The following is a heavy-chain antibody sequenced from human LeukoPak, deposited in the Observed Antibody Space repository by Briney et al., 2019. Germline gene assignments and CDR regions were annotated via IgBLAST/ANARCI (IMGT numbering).Heavy chain of an antibody. D-gene: IGHD3-10*01. CDR1: GFTFSSYA. Sequence: GGSLRLSCAASGFTFSSYAMSWARQAPGKGLEWVSAISGSGGSTYYADSVKGRFTISRDNSKNTLYLQMNSLRAEDTAVYYCAKVVTESSLLWFGELPHHWGQGTLVTVSS. J-gene: IGHJ4*02. V-gene: IGHV3-23*01. CDR3: AKVVTESSLLWFGELPHH. CDR2: ISGSGGST.